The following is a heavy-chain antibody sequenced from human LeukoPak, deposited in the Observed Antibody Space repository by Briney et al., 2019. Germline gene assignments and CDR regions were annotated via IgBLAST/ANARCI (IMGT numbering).Heavy chain of an antibody. V-gene: IGHV3-7*01. J-gene: IGHJ4*02. CDR2: INQGGSDK. CDR3: TRDRSRAEDD. D-gene: IGHD1-14*01. Sequence: GGSLRLSCAASGFTFSGHWMSWVRQAPGKGLEWVANINQGGSDKYYVDSVKGRFTIFRDNANNLLYLQMNSLRGEDTAVYYCTRDRSRAEDDWGQGTLVTVSS. CDR1: GFTFSGHW.